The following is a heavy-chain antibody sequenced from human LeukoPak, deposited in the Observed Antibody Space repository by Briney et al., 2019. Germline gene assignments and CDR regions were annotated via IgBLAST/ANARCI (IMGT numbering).Heavy chain of an antibody. CDR3: TTRIAAAGYFDY. J-gene: IGHJ4*02. CDR2: IKSKTDGGTT. CDR1: GFTFSNAW. V-gene: IGHV3-15*07. D-gene: IGHD6-13*01. Sequence: GGSLRLSCAASGFTFSNAWMNWVRQAPGKGLEWVGRIKSKTDGGTTDYAAPVKGRFTISRDDSKNTLYQQMNSLKTEDTAVYYCTTRIAAAGYFDYWGQGTLVTVSS.